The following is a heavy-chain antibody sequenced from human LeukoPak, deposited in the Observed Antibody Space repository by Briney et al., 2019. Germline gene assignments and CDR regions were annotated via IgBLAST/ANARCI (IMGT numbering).Heavy chain of an antibody. CDR2: LNRGRT. V-gene: IGHV3-23*01. CDR3: AKEVPTYGYFDY. D-gene: IGHD2-21*01. CDR1: GFTFSNYA. Sequence: GGSLRLSCVASGFTFSNYAMSWVRQAPGRGLEWIAALNRGRTFFQDSVRGRCTISRDNSKNTLYLQLNSLTGDDTAVYFCAKEVPTYGYFDYWGRGTLVTVSS. J-gene: IGHJ4*02.